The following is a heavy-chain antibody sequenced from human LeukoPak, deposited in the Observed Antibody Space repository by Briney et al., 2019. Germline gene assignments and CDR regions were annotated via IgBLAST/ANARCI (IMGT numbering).Heavy chain of an antibody. J-gene: IGHJ4*02. CDR1: GDSVSSNSAA. D-gene: IGHD5-24*01. CDR3: ARDSWDGYQKPYFDY. V-gene: IGHV6-1*01. Sequence: SQTLSLTCALSGDSVSSNSAAWNWLRQSPSRGLEWLGRTDYRSKWYNDYAVSVKSRITINPDTSKNQFSLQLNSVTPEDTAVYYCARDSWDGYQKPYFDYWGQGTLVTVSS. CDR2: TDYRSKWYN.